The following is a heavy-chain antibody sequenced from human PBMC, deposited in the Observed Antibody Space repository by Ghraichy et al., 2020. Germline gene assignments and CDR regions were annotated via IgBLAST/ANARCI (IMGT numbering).Heavy chain of an antibody. CDR1: GFTFSSYS. Sequence: GGSLRLSCAASGFTFSSYSMNWVRQAPGKGLEWVSYISSSSSTIYYADSVKGRFTISRDNAKNSLYLQMNSLRDEDTAVYYCARGMDIVVVPAAQVAEYFQHWGQGTLVTVSS. V-gene: IGHV3-48*02. CDR3: ARGMDIVVVPAAQVAEYFQH. D-gene: IGHD2-2*03. J-gene: IGHJ1*01. CDR2: ISSSSSTI.